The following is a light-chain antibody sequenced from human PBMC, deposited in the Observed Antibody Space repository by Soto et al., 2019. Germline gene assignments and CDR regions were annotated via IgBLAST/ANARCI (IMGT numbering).Light chain of an antibody. CDR3: QQYSNWPET. J-gene: IGKJ1*01. CDR2: DAS. Sequence: EIVMTQSPATLSVSPGERATLSCRASQSVSSNLAWYQQKVGQAPRLLIYDASTRATGVPARFSGSGSGTEITLTISSLQSEDFAVYYCQQYSNWPETFGQGTKVDIK. V-gene: IGKV3-15*01. CDR1: QSVSSN.